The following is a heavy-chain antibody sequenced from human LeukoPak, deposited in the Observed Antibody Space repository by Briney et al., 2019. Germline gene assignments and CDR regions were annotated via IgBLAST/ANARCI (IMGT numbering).Heavy chain of an antibody. CDR1: GFTFSSYG. CDR3: ARGATDTTRWFDP. J-gene: IGHJ5*02. V-gene: IGHV3-23*01. D-gene: IGHD1-7*01. CDR2: ISDNGDIT. Sequence: PGGSLRLSCAASGFTFSSYGMSWVRQAPGKGLEWVSIISDNGDITFYADSVKGRFTISRDNAKNSLYLQMNGLRADDTATYYCARGATDTTRWFDPWGQGTLVTVSS.